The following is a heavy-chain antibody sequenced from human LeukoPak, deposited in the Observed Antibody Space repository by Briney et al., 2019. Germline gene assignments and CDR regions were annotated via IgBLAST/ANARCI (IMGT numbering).Heavy chain of an antibody. CDR3: AKGPSPVLGGGSYFDY. D-gene: IGHD3-16*01. V-gene: IGHV3-48*03. CDR1: GFTFSSYE. Sequence: GGSLRLSCAASGFTFSSYEMTWVRQAPGKGLEWVSYISSSGSTIYYADSVKGRFTISRDNSKNTLYLQLNSLRAEDTALYYCAKGPSPVLGGGSYFDYWGQGTLVSVSS. CDR2: ISSSGSTI. J-gene: IGHJ4*02.